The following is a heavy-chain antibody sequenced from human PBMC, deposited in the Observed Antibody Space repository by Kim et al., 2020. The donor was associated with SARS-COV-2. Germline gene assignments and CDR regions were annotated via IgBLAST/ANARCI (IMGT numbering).Heavy chain of an antibody. V-gene: IGHV4-31*03. CDR2: IYYSGST. D-gene: IGHD2-2*01. CDR1: GGSISSGGYY. J-gene: IGHJ4*02. CDR3: AREIVVVPAAMGKAIDY. Sequence: SETLSLTCTVSGGSISSGGYYWSWIRQHPGKGLEWIGYIYYSGSTYYNPSLKSRVTISVDTSKNQFSLKLSSVTAADTAVYYCAREIVVVPAAMGKAIDYWGQGTLVTVSS.